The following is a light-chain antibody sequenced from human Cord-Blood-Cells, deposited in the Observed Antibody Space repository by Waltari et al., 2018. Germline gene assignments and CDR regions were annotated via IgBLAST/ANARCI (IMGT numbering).Light chain of an antibody. Sequence: DIVMNQSPDSLAVSLGERANINCKSSQSVLYSSNNKNYLAWYQQKPGQPPKLLIYWASTRESGVPDRFSGSGSGTDFTLTISSLQAEDVAVYYCQQYYSTPYSFGQGTKLEIK. CDR2: WAS. CDR3: QQYYSTPYS. V-gene: IGKV4-1*01. J-gene: IGKJ2*03. CDR1: QSVLYSSNNKNY.